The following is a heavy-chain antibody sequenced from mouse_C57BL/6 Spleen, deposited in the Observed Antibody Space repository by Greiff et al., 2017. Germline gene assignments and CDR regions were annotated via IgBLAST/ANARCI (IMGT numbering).Heavy chain of an antibody. CDR1: GFNIKDYY. CDR3: ARSYYDYDEGAWFAY. CDR2: IDPEDGET. V-gene: IGHV14-2*01. J-gene: IGHJ3*01. Sequence: EVQLQQSGAELVKPGASVKLSCTASGFNIKDYYMHWVKQRTEQGLEWIGRIDPEDGETKYAPKFPGKATITADTSSNTAYLQLSSLTSEDTAVYYCARSYYDYDEGAWFAYWGQGTLVTVSA. D-gene: IGHD2-4*01.